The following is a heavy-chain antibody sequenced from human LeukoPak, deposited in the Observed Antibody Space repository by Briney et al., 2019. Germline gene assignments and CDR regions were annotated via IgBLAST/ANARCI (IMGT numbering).Heavy chain of an antibody. CDR3: AKMYYYGSRRNDAFDI. CDR1: GFTFSSYA. Sequence: PGGSLRLSCAASGFTFSSYAMSWVRQAPGKGLEWVSAISGSGGSTYYADSVKGRFTISRDNSKNTLYLQMNSLRAEDTAVYYCAKMYYYGSRRNDAFDIWGQGTMVTVSS. D-gene: IGHD3-10*01. J-gene: IGHJ3*02. V-gene: IGHV3-23*01. CDR2: ISGSGGST.